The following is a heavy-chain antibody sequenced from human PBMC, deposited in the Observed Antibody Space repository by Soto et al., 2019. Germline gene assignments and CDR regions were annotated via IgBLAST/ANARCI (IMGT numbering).Heavy chain of an antibody. J-gene: IGHJ4*02. D-gene: IGHD1-26*01. CDR3: ARARSGSRDY. Sequence: QVQLVQSWAEVKKPGASVKVSCKASGYTFTSYDINWVRQATGQGLEWMGWMNPNSGNTGYAQKFQGRVTMTRNTPISPEHIGLSSLRTENTAVYYCARARSGSRDYWGQGPLVTASS. CDR2: MNPNSGNT. V-gene: IGHV1-8*01. CDR1: GYTFTSYD.